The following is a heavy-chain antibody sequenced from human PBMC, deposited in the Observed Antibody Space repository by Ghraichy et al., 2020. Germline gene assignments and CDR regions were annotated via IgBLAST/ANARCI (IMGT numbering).Heavy chain of an antibody. CDR1: GFTFSSYG. CDR2: ISLDATNK. CDR3: ARDRDYSWFHP. J-gene: IGHJ5*02. V-gene: IGHV3-33*01. Sequence: LSLTCAASGFTFSSYGMHWVRQAPGKGLEWLAIISLDATNKYYAVSVKGRFTISRDNSENTMFLQMNSLRAEDTAVYYCARDRDYSWFHPWGQGTLVTVSS.